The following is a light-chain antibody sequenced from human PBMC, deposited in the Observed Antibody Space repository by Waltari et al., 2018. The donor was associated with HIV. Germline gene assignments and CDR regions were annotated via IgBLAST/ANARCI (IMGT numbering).Light chain of an antibody. V-gene: IGLV2-14*01. CDR2: GAF. J-gene: IGLJ1*01. Sequence: QSALTQPVSVSASPGESVTISCTGSNSDVGAFDFVSWYQQRPGKAPKHLSYGAFTRAAWASDRFSGSNSGNTASLTISGLRTEDEGDYYCCSYSNTIAPFYVFGTGT. CDR3: CSYSNTIAPFYV. CDR1: NSDVGAFDF.